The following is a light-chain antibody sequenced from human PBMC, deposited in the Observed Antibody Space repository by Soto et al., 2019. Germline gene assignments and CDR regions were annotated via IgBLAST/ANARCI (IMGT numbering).Light chain of an antibody. V-gene: IGLV2-14*01. CDR3: SSFTISRNTVI. J-gene: IGLJ2*01. CDR1: SSDVDGYNY. CDR2: DVN. Sequence: QSALTQPASVSGSPGQSITISCTGTSSDVDGYNYVSWYQYHPGKAPKLMIYDVNNRPSGVSNRFSGSKSGNTASLTISGLQAEDEAAYYCSSFTISRNTVIFGGGTKVTVL.